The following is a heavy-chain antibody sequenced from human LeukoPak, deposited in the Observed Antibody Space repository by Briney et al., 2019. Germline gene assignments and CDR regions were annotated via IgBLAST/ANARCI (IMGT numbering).Heavy chain of an antibody. CDR2: ISAYNANT. J-gene: IGHJ4*02. Sequence: GASVKVSCKASSYTFTSYGISWVRQAPGQGLEWMGWISAYNANTNYAQKPQGRVTMTTDTSTSTAYMELRSLRSDDTAVYYCARDWGGYYDSSGYYNLDYWGQGTLVTVSS. D-gene: IGHD3-22*01. V-gene: IGHV1-18*01. CDR1: SYTFTSYG. CDR3: ARDWGGYYDSSGYYNLDY.